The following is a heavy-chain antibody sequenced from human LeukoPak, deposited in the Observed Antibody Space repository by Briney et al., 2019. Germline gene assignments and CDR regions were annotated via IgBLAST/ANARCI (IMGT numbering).Heavy chain of an antibody. V-gene: IGHV4-4*07. CDR1: GGSFSSYY. CDR2: IYTSGTT. CDR3: ARGNWGSTLDY. J-gene: IGHJ4*02. D-gene: IGHD7-27*01. Sequence: PSETLSLTCTVSGGSFSSYYWSWIRQPAGKGLEWIGHIYTSGTTNYNPSLKSRVTMSADTSKNQFSLKLSSVTAADTAVYYCARGNWGSTLDYWGQGTLVTVSS.